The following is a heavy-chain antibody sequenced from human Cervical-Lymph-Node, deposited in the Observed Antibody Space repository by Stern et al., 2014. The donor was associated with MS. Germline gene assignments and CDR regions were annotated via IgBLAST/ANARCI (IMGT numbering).Heavy chain of an antibody. D-gene: IGHD4-17*01. J-gene: IGHJ6*02. CDR1: VGSISSYY. Sequence: QVQLQESGPRLVKPSETLSLTCTVSVGSISSYYWTWLRQSPGKGLEWIGYINYSGATDYNPSLKSRVSISGDTSKNQFPLKLRSVTAADTAVYYCARDPGYGDYYYSGMDVWGQGTTVTVSS. V-gene: IGHV4-59*12. CDR3: ARDPGYGDYYYSGMDV. CDR2: INYSGAT.